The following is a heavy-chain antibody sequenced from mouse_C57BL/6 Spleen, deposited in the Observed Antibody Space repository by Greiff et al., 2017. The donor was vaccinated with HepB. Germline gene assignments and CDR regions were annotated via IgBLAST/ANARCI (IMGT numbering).Heavy chain of an antibody. CDR2: IDPSDSYT. CDR1: GYTFTSYW. Sequence: QVQLQQPGAELVMPGASVKLSCKASGYTFTSYWMHRVKQRPGQGLEWIGEIDPSDSYTNYNQKFKGKSTLTVDKSSSTAYMQLSSLTSEDSAVYYCARGGSSGYTWFAYWGQGTLVTVSA. V-gene: IGHV1-69*01. J-gene: IGHJ3*01. CDR3: ARGGSSGYTWFAY. D-gene: IGHD3-2*02.